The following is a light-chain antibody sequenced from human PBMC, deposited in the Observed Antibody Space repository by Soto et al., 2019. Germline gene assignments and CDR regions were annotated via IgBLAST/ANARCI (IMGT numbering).Light chain of an antibody. Sequence: DIPMTQSPSTLSASVGDRVTITCRASQSISSWLAWYQQKPGKAPKLLIYKASSLESGVPSRFSGSGSGTGFTLTISSLQPDDFATYYCQQYNSYCTFGQGTKVEIK. CDR1: QSISSW. V-gene: IGKV1-5*03. CDR3: QQYNSYCT. J-gene: IGKJ1*01. CDR2: KAS.